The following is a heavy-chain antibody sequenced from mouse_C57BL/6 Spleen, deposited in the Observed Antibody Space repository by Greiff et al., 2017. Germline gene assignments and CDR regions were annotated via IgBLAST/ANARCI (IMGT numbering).Heavy chain of an antibody. D-gene: IGHD1-1*01. J-gene: IGHJ4*01. V-gene: IGHV1-80*01. CDR2: IYPGDGDT. CDR3: ARSPYYYGSSYDAMDY. CDR1: GYAFSSYW. Sequence: QVHVKQSGAELVKPGASVKISCKASGYAFSSYWMNWVKQRPGKGLEWIGQIYPGDGDTNYNGKFKGKATLTADKSSSTAYMQLSSLTSEDSAVXFCARSPYYYGSSYDAMDYWGQGTSVTVSS.